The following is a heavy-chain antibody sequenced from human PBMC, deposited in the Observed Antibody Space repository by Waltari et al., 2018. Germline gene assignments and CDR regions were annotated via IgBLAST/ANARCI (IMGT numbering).Heavy chain of an antibody. CDR1: GFSLSTTGVG. Sequence: QITMKESGPTLVKPTQTLTLTCTFSGFSLSTTGVGVGWIRQPPGQALEWLALIYWTDDKRYSPSLKSRLAITKDTSKNQVVLTMTNMDTVDTATYFCAHRNVVGPTDTFDSWGQGTVVTVSS. J-gene: IGHJ3*02. D-gene: IGHD2-21*01. CDR2: IYWTDDK. CDR3: AHRNVVGPTDTFDS. V-gene: IGHV2-5*01.